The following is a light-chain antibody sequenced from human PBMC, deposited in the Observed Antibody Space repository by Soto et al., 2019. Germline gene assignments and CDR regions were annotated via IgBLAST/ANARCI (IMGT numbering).Light chain of an antibody. CDR2: EVT. V-gene: IGLV2-8*01. J-gene: IGLJ2*01. CDR3: SSYAGATVVV. Sequence: QSVLTQPPSASGSPGQSVTISCTGTSSDVGAYNSVSWYQHYPGKAPKLLIYEVTKRPSGVPDRFSGSKSGNTASLTVSGLQAEDEADYFCSSYAGATVVVFGGGTKLTVL. CDR1: SSDVGAYNS.